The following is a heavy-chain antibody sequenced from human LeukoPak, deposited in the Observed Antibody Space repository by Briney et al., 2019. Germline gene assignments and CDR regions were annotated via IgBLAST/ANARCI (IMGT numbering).Heavy chain of an antibody. CDR1: GGSISSYY. V-gene: IGHV4-59*08. Sequence: SETLSLTCTVSGGSISSYYWSWIRQPPGKGLEWIGYIYYSGSTNYNPSLKSRVTISVDTPKNQFSLKLSSVTAADTAVYYCARGVGATVFDYWGQGTLVTVSS. J-gene: IGHJ4*02. CDR2: IYYSGST. D-gene: IGHD1-26*01. CDR3: ARGVGATVFDY.